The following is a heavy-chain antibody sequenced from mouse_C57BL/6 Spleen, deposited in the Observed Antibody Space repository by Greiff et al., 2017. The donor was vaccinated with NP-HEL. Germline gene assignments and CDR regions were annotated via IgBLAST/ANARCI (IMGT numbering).Heavy chain of an antibody. CDR3: ARSITTVVEPPFAY. V-gene: IGHV1-64*01. CDR2: IHPNSGST. Sequence: QVQLQQSGAELVKPGASVKLSCKASGYTFTSYWMHWVKQRPGQGLEWIGMIHPNSGSTNYNEKFKSKATLTVDKSSSTAYMQLSSLTSEDSAVYYCARSITTVVEPPFAYWGQGTLVTVSA. J-gene: IGHJ3*01. CDR1: GYTFTSYW. D-gene: IGHD1-1*01.